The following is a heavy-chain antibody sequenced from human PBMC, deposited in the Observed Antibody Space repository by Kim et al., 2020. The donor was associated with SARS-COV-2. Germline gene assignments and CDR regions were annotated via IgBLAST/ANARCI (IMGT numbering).Heavy chain of an antibody. CDR3: AKGGGSGTYSGDY. J-gene: IGHJ4*02. Sequence: GGSLRLSCAGSGFTFSDYSMVWVRQAPGKGLEWVSGITKNSGMIDYADSVKGRFTISSDNGASSLYLQMNRLRPEDTALYYCAKGGGSGTYSGDYWGQG. V-gene: IGHV3-9*01. D-gene: IGHD3-10*01. CDR1: GFTFSDYS. CDR2: ITKNSGMI.